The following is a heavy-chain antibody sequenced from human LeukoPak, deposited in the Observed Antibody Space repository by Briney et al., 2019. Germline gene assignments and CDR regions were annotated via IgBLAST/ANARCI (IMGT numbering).Heavy chain of an antibody. D-gene: IGHD3-22*01. CDR2: IYYSGST. J-gene: IGHJ4*02. V-gene: IGHV4-39*07. CDR3: ARAWYYYDSSGYYPFDY. Sequence: PSETLSLTCSVSGGSIRSSSYYWGWIRQPPGKGLEWIGSIYYSGSTYYNPSLKSRVTISVDTSKNQFSLKLSSVTAADTAVYYCARAWYYYDSSGYYPFDYWGQGTLVTVSS. CDR1: GGSIRSSSYY.